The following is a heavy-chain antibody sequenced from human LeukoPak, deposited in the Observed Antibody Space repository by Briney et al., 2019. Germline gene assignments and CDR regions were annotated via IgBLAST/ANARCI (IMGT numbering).Heavy chain of an antibody. V-gene: IGHV4-4*07. CDR2: IYTSGST. CDR3: AKILGSGVWYGFDI. CDR1: GGSISRYY. D-gene: IGHD7-27*01. J-gene: IGHJ3*02. Sequence: SESLSLTGTRSGGSISRYYWSWIRQPAGKGLEWIGRIYTSGSTNYNPSLKSRVTMSVDTSKNQFSLKLSSVTAADTAVYYCAKILGSGVWYGFDIWGQGTMVTVSS.